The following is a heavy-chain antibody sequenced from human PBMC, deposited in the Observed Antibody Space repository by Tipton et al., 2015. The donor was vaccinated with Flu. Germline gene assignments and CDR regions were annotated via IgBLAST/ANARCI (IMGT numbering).Heavy chain of an antibody. D-gene: IGHD3-10*01. J-gene: IGHJ3*02. CDR3: ARAPLEFAFDI. CDR1: GYSISSGYY. CDR2: IYHSGST. V-gene: IGHV4-38-2*02. Sequence: LRLSCTVSGYSISSGYYWGWIRQPPGKGLEWIGSIYHSGSTYYNPSLKSRVTISVDTSKNQFSLKLSSVTAADTAVYYCARAPLEFAFDIWGQGTMVTVSS.